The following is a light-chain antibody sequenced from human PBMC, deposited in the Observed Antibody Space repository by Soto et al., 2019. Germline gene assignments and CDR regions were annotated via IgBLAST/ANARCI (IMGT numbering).Light chain of an antibody. CDR2: AAS. CDR1: QGISNY. CDR3: QKYNGAQWT. J-gene: IGKJ1*01. V-gene: IGKV1-27*01. Sequence: DIQMTQSPSSLSASVGDRVTIACRASQGISNYLVWYQQKPGKVPKLLIYAASTLQSGVSSRFSGSGSGTEFTLTISSLQPEDVATYYCQKYNGAQWTFGQGTKVEIK.